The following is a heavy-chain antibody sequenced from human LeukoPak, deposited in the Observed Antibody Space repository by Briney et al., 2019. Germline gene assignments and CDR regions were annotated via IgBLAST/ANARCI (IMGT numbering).Heavy chain of an antibody. CDR3: AKGPWVYCSSTSCYDY. Sequence: PGGSLRLSCAASGATFSSYGMHWVRQAPGKGLEWVAVISYDGSNKYYADSVKGRFTISRDNSKNTLYLQMNSLRAEDTAVYYCAKGPWVYCSSTSCYDYWGQGTLVTVSS. V-gene: IGHV3-30*18. CDR1: GATFSSYG. J-gene: IGHJ4*02. D-gene: IGHD2-2*01. CDR2: ISYDGSNK.